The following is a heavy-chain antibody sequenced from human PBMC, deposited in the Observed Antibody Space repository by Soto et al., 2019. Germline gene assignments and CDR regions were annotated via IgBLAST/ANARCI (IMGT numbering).Heavy chain of an antibody. CDR2: ISYDGSNK. CDR3: AKSPSGYYSFDY. V-gene: IGHV3-30*18. Sequence: GGSLRLSCAASGFTFSSYGMHWVRQAPGKGLEWVAVISYDGSNKYYADSVKGRFTISRDSSKNTLYLQMNSLRAEDTAVYYCAKSPSGYYSFDYWGQGTLVTVSS. CDR1: GFTFSSYG. J-gene: IGHJ4*02. D-gene: IGHD3-22*01.